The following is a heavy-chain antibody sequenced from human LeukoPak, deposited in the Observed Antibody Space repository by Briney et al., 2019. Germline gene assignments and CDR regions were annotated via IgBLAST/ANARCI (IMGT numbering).Heavy chain of an antibody. Sequence: PSETLSLTCTVSGGSISSYYWGWIRQPPGKGLEWIGSIYYSGSTYYNPSLKSRVTISVDTSKNQFSLKLSSVTAADTAVYYCASGYGYGYPYYDYFDYWGQGTLVTVSS. V-gene: IGHV4-39*07. CDR1: GGSISSYY. CDR3: ASGYGYGYPYYDYFDY. D-gene: IGHD5-18*01. J-gene: IGHJ4*02. CDR2: IYYSGST.